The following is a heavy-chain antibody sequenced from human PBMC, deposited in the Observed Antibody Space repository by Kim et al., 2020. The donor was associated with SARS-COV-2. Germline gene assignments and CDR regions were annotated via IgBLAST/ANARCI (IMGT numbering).Heavy chain of an antibody. D-gene: IGHD1-1*01. CDR3: ARELSLLVQP. CDR2: TI. Sequence: TIYYADSVKGRFTISRDNAKNSLYLQMNSLRDEDTAVYHCARELSLLVQPWGQGTLVTVSS. J-gene: IGHJ5*02. V-gene: IGHV3-48*02.